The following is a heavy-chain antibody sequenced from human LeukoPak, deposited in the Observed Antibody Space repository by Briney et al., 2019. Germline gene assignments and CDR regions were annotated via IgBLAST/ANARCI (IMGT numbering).Heavy chain of an antibody. CDR2: IYYSGST. Sequence: SETLSLTCTVPGGSISSYYWSWIRQPPGKGLEWIGYIYYSGSTNYNPSLKSRVTISVDTSKNQFSLKLSSVTAADTAVYYCAIVSRYCSGGSCPYDAFDIWGQGTMVTVSS. D-gene: IGHD2-15*01. CDR1: GGSISSYY. V-gene: IGHV4-59*12. CDR3: AIVSRYCSGGSCPYDAFDI. J-gene: IGHJ3*02.